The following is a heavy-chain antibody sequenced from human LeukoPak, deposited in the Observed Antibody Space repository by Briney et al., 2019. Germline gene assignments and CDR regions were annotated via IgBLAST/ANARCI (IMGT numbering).Heavy chain of an antibody. V-gene: IGHV1-46*01. Sequence: ASVKVSCKASGYTFTSYYMHWVRQAPGQGLEWMGIINPSGGSTSYAQKFQGRVTMTRDMSTSTVYMELSSLRSEDTAVYYCARDGSEYSDYVGAPLDVWGKGTTVTVSS. CDR1: GYTFTSYY. D-gene: IGHD4-11*01. CDR3: ARDGSEYSDYVGAPLDV. J-gene: IGHJ6*04. CDR2: INPSGGST.